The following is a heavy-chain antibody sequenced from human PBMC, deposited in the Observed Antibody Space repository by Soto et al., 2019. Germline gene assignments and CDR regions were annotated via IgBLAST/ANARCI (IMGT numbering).Heavy chain of an antibody. J-gene: IGHJ4*02. CDR3: ARDPHSSGSTTDY. D-gene: IGHD6-19*01. CDR1: GGTFSSYA. CDR2: IIPIFGTA. Sequence: SVKVSCKASGGTFSSYAISWVRQAPGQGLEWMGGIIPIFGTANYAQKFQGRVTITADESTSTAYMELSSLRSEDTAVYYCARDPHSSGSTTDYWGQGTLVTVSS. V-gene: IGHV1-69*13.